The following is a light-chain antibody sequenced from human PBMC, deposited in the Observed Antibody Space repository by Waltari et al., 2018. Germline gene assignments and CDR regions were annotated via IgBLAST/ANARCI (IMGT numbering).Light chain of an antibody. Sequence: EIVLTQSPASLSLSPGERATLSCRASQSVSNYLAWYQQKPGQAPRLLLYDASSRATGIPARFSGSGSGTDFTLTISSLEPEDFAVYYCQQRSNWPLFTFGPGTKVDIK. CDR3: QQRSNWPLFT. CDR2: DAS. J-gene: IGKJ3*01. V-gene: IGKV3-11*01. CDR1: QSVSNY.